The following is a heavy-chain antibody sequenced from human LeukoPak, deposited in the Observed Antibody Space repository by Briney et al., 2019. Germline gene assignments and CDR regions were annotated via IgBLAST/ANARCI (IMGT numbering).Heavy chain of an antibody. CDR3: ARQLELRESFDY. D-gene: IGHD1-7*01. CDR2: IYPGDSDT. Sequence: GESLKISCKGSGYSFTTYWIGWVRQMPGKDLERMGIIYPGDSDTSYSPSFQGQVTISADKSISTAYLQWSSLKASDTAMYYCARQLELRESFDYWGQGTLVTVSS. V-gene: IGHV5-51*01. CDR1: GYSFTTYW. J-gene: IGHJ4*02.